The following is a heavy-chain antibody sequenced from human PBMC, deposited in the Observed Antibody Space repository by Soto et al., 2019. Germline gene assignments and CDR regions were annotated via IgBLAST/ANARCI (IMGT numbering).Heavy chain of an antibody. CDR3: ARHGPAAGYYDGMDV. J-gene: IGHJ6*02. D-gene: IGHD2-2*01. Sequence: QVQLVQSGAEVKKPGSSVKVSCKASGGTFSSYAISWVRQAPGQGLEWMGGIIPIFGTANYAQKFQGRDTITADASTSRAYMELSCLRSEDTAVYYCARHGPAAGYYDGMDVWGQGTTVTVSS. CDR2: IIPIFGTA. CDR1: GGTFSSYA. V-gene: IGHV1-69*12.